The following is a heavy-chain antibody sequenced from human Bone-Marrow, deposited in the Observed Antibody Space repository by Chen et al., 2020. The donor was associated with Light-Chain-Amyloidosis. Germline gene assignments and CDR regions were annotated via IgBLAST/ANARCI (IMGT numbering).Heavy chain of an antibody. D-gene: IGHD3-10*01. CDR1: GFPFSTYW. V-gene: IGHV3-7*01. J-gene: IGHJ3*02. CDR2: IKQYGSEI. Sequence: EVQLVESGGGLVQPGGSLRLSCAASGFPFSTYWMSWVRQPPGKGLEWVANIKQYGSEIHYVDSVKGRFTVSRDNAKNSLYLQMNTLRADDTAVYYCARGDYYGYLDAFDIWGQGTMVTVSS. CDR3: ARGDYYGYLDAFDI.